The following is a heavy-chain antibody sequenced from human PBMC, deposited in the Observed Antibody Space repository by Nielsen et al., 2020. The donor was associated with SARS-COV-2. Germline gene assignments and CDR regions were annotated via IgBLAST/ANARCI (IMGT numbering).Heavy chain of an antibody. V-gene: IGHV3-30*18. J-gene: IGHJ4*02. CDR3: AKEHLVDRALIMYYFDS. Sequence: GESLKISCAASGFTFSSYGIHWVRQAPGKGLEWVAVASSDGSKKYYADSVKGRFTISRDNSKNTLYLQMNSLRAEDTAVYFRAKEHLVDRALIMYYFDSWGQGTLVTVSS. CDR2: ASSDGSKK. D-gene: IGHD3-16*01. CDR1: GFTFSSYG.